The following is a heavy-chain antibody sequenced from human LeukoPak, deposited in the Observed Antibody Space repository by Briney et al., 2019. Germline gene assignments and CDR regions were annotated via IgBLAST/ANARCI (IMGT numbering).Heavy chain of an antibody. Sequence: SQTLSLTCTVSGGSISSGSYYWSWIRQPAGKGLEWIGRIYTSGSTNYNPSLKSRVTISVDTSKNQFSLKLSSVTAADTAVYYCARTSSYPTYYFDYWGQGTLVTVSS. CDR3: ARTSSYPTYYFDY. CDR2: IYTSGST. D-gene: IGHD2-21*01. J-gene: IGHJ4*02. CDR1: GGSISSGSYY. V-gene: IGHV4-61*02.